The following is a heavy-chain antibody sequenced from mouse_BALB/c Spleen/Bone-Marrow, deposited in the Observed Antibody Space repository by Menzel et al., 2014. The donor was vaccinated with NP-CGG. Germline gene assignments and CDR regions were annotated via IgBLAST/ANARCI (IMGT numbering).Heavy chain of an antibody. CDR2: IRNKANGYTT. J-gene: IGHJ2*01. CDR3: ARDMGGTLFDS. CDR1: GFTFTDYY. Sequence: EVKLVESGGGLVQPGGSLRLSCATSGFTFTDYYMNWVRPPPGKALEWLGFIRNKANGYTTEYSASVKGRFTISGDNSQSILYLQMNTLRAEDSATYYCARDMGGTLFDSWGQGTTLTVSS. V-gene: IGHV7-3*02. D-gene: IGHD4-1*01.